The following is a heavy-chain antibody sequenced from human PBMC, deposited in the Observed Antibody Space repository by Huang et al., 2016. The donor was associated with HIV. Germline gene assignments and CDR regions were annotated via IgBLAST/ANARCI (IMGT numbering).Heavy chain of an antibody. D-gene: IGHD6-13*01. V-gene: IGHV3-30*02. CDR1: GFPFSDYG. Sequence: QVRLVESGGGVVQPGASLTLSCSASGFPFSDYGMDWVRQAPGKGLEWVSFISKDGKNDDVIVSVKGRVTISRDNSNNTLYLRMNSLRPEDTAVYYCVKERGSSRARSSFDFWGQGTSVIVSS. CDR2: ISKDGKND. J-gene: IGHJ3*01. CDR3: VKERGSSRARSSFDF.